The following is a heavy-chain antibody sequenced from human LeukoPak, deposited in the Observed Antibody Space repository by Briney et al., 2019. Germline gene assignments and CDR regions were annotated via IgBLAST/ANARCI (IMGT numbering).Heavy chain of an antibody. Sequence: GASVKVSCKASGYTFTSYGISWVRQAPGQGLEWMGRISAYNGNTNYAQKLQGRVTMTTDTSTSTAYMELRSLRSDDTAVYYCARDPSITGTAHFDYWGQGTLVTVSS. V-gene: IGHV1-18*01. D-gene: IGHD1-20*01. CDR3: ARDPSITGTAHFDY. CDR2: ISAYNGNT. J-gene: IGHJ4*02. CDR1: GYTFTSYG.